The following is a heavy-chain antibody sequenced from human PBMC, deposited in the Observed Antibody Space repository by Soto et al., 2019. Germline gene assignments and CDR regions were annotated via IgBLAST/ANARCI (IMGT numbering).Heavy chain of an antibody. CDR2: INHSGST. CDR3: ARRYYTVTTFFSLDY. V-gene: IGHV4-34*01. J-gene: IGHJ4*02. CDR1: GGSFSGYY. D-gene: IGHD4-17*01. Sequence: PSETLSLTCAVYGGSFSGYYWSWIRQPPGKGLEWIGEINHSGSTNYNPSLKSRVTISVDTSKNQFSLKLSSVTAADTAVYYCARRYYTVTTFFSLDYWGQGTLVTVSS.